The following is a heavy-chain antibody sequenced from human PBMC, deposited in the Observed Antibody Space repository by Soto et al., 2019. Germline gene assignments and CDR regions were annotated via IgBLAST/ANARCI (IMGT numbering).Heavy chain of an antibody. CDR2: IIPILDFT. Sequence: QVQLVQSGGEVKKPGSSVRVSCKASGGALDSYTISWVRQAPGQGLEWMGRIIPILDFTHYGQNSQGRVTITADKSTQTVYMELSNLRPEDTAVYYCARMLRRSDSDWNQQDLWGQGTLVTVSS. D-gene: IGHD6-19*01. V-gene: IGHV1-69*09. CDR3: ARMLRRSDSDWNQQDL. CDR1: GGALDSYT. J-gene: IGHJ5*02.